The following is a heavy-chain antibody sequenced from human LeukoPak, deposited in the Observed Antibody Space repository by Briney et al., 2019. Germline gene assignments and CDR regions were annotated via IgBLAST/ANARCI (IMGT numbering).Heavy chain of an antibody. D-gene: IGHD3-3*01. CDR1: GFILGDYA. J-gene: IGHJ5*01. CDR2: IRSKTHGGTT. Sequence: PGGSLRLSCTVSGFILGDYAMSWVRQAPGKGLEWVGFIRSKTHGGTTEYAASVKGRFSISRDDSKNIAYMQMNSLKTEDTAVYYRDGIPETNWSGYYVDFWGQEPWSPSPQ. CDR3: DGIPETNWSGYYVDF. V-gene: IGHV3-49*04.